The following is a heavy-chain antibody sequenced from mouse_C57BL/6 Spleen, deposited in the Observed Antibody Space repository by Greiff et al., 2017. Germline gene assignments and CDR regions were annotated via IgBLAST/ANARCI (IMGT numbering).Heavy chain of an antibody. D-gene: IGHD2-1*01. CDR3: ARDGNYGYAMDY. V-gene: IGHV1-82*01. Sequence: QVQLKQSGPELVKPGASVKISCKASGYAFSSSWMNWVKQRPGKGLEWIGRIYPGDGDTNYNGKFKGKATLTADKSSSTAYMQLSSLTSEDSAVYFCARDGNYGYAMDYWGQGTSVTVSS. J-gene: IGHJ4*01. CDR2: IYPGDGDT. CDR1: GYAFSSSW.